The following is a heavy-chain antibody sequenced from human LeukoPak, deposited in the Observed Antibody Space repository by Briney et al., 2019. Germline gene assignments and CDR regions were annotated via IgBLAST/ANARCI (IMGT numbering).Heavy chain of an antibody. CDR3: AKNIRQLGNYYYYMDV. CDR1: GFTFSNYG. D-gene: IGHD7-27*01. CDR2: ITGSGTNT. V-gene: IGHV3-23*01. J-gene: IGHJ6*03. Sequence: GGSLRLSCAASGFTFSNYGMSWVRQAPGRGLEWVSTITGSGTNTDYADSVKGRFTISRDNSKNTLFLQMNSLRVEDTAVYYCAKNIRQLGNYYYYMDVWGKGTTVTVSS.